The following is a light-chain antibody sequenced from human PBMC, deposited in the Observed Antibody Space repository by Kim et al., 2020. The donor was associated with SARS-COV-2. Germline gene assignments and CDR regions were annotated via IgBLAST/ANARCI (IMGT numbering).Light chain of an antibody. CDR2: RTS. CDR1: QSVSGW. Sequence: DIQMTQSPSSLSASAGDRVTITCRASQSVSGWLNWYQQKPGKAPHLLIYRTSILQSEVPPRFSGSASGTDFTLTIDSLQPEDFATYYCQQSYDFPRTFVQGTKVDIK. J-gene: IGKJ1*01. V-gene: IGKV1-39*01. CDR3: QQSYDFPRT.